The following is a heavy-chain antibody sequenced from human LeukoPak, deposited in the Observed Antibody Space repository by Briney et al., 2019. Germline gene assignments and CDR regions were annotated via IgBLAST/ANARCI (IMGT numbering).Heavy chain of an antibody. CDR3: TRRSSAAGRQYFDY. Sequence: GGSLRLSCEASGFTFSSYAMHWVRQAPGKGLEWVAVISYDGSKKYYADSVKGRFTISRDNTMNTLHLQMISLRPEDTAVYYCTRRSSAAGRQYFDYWGQGTLVTVSS. V-gene: IGHV3-30*04. CDR1: GFTFSSYA. CDR2: ISYDGSKK. D-gene: IGHD6-13*01. J-gene: IGHJ4*02.